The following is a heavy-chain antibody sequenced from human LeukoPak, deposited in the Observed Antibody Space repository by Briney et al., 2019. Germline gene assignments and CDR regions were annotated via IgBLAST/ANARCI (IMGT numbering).Heavy chain of an antibody. CDR2: ISSSSSYI. CDR1: GFTFSSYS. CDR3: AREKVGAAAGTGDY. J-gene: IGHJ4*02. Sequence: GGSLRLSCAASGFTFSSYSMNWDRQAPGKGLEWVSSISSSSSYIYYADSVKGRFTISRDNAKNSLYLQMNSLRAEDTAVYYCAREKVGAAAGTGDYWGQGTLVTVSS. D-gene: IGHD6-13*01. V-gene: IGHV3-21*01.